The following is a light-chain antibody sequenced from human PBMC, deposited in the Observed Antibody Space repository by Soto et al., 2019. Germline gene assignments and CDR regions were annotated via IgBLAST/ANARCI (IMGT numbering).Light chain of an antibody. CDR1: QRISSY. CDR2: AAY. V-gene: IGKV1-39*01. J-gene: IGKJ1*01. CDR3: QQSYSTPPWT. Sequence: DIQMTQSPSSLSASVGDRVTITCRASQRISSYLNWYQQKPGKAPKLLIYAAYSLQSGVPSRFSGSGAGTGVTVTISSLQPEDFATYYCQQSYSTPPWTFGQGNKVEIK.